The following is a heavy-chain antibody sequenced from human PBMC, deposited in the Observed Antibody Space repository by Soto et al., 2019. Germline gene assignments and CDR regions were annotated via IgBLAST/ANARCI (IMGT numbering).Heavy chain of an antibody. CDR1: GFTFSTHA. CDR3: ARDSGPGGGGACDI. CDR2: VDVGGGST. D-gene: IGHD6-25*01. Sequence: EVQLLESGGGLVQPGGSLRLSCAASGFTFSTHAMIWVRQAPGKGLNWVSTVDVGGGSTYYTDSVKGRFTVSRDNSTSTVYLQLNTLTAEDTAIYFFARDSGPGGGGACDIWGQGTMVTVSS. V-gene: IGHV3-23*01. J-gene: IGHJ3*02.